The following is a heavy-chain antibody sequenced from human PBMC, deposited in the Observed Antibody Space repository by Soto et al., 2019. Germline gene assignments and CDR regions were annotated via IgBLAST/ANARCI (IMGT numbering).Heavy chain of an antibody. Sequence: QVQLHESGPGLVKPLETLSLTCNVSGDSIGRFYWSWIRQSAEKGLEWIGRIYSTGGTAYNPALEGRITISLDRSNNHVSLEMNSVTAADTAVYFCARDLSGTGLDIWGRGTRVTVSS. V-gene: IGHV4-4*07. D-gene: IGHD1-26*01. CDR3: ARDLSGTGLDI. J-gene: IGHJ6*02. CDR2: IYSTGGT. CDR1: GDSIGRFY.